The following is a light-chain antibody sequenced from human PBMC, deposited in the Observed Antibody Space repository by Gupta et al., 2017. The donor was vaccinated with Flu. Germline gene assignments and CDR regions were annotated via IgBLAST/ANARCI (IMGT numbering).Light chain of an antibody. V-gene: IGLV1-51*02. J-gene: IGLJ3*02. CDR2: ENN. CDR3: GTWDSSLSAL. CDR1: SSDIGKNY. Sequence: QSVLTQPPSVSAAPGQKVNISCSGSSSDIGKNYVSWYQQFPGAAPKLLIYENNKRPSGIPDRFSGSKSGTSATLGITGLQTGDEADYYCGTWDSSLSALFGGGTKLTVL.